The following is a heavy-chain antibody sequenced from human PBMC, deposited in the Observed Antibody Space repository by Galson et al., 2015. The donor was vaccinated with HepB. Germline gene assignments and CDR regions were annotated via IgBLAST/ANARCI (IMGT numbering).Heavy chain of an antibody. J-gene: IGHJ3*02. D-gene: IGHD2-2*01. CDR1: GFTFSDYY. CDR2: ISSSGSTI. CDR3: ATTRVYWSSTSCPISSSCYGAFDI. Sequence: SLRLSCAASGFTFSDYYMSWIRQAPGKGLEWVSYISSSGSTIYYADSVKGRFTISRDNAKNSLYLQMNSLRAEDTAVYYCATTRVYWSSTSCPISSSCYGAFDIWGQGTMATVSS. V-gene: IGHV3-11*01.